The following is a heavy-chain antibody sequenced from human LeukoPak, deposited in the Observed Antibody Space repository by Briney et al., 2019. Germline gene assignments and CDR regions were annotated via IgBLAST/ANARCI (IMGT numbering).Heavy chain of an antibody. V-gene: IGHV3-21*01. Sequence: GGSLRLSCAASGFTFSSYSMNWVRQAPGKGLEWVSSISSSSSYIYYADSVKGRFTISRDNAKNSLYLQMSSLRAEDTAVYYCARDLGDYDILTETLDYWGQGTLVTVSS. CDR3: ARDLGDYDILTETLDY. CDR2: ISSSSSYI. D-gene: IGHD3-9*01. CDR1: GFTFSSYS. J-gene: IGHJ4*02.